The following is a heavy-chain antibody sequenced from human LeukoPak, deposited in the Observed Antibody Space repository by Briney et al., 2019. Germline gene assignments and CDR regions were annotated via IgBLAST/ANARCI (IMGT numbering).Heavy chain of an antibody. J-gene: IGHJ4*02. CDR1: GYSISSGYY. D-gene: IGHD3-10*01. V-gene: IGHV4-38-2*02. CDR2: IYHSGST. Sequence: SETLSLTCTVSGYSISSGYYWGWIRQPPGKGLEWIGSIYHSGSTYYNPSLKSRVTISVDTSKNQFSLKLSSVTAADTAVYYCARELWFGELKYFDYWGQGTLVTVSS. CDR3: ARELWFGELKYFDY.